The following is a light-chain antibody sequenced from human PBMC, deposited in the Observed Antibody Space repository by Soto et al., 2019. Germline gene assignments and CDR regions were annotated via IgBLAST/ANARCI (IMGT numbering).Light chain of an antibody. CDR3: CSYTTSNTRQIV. V-gene: IGLV2-14*01. Sequence: QSARTHPASGSGSPGQSITISCTETSSDVGGYNYVSWYQQHPGKAPKFMIYDVSNRPSGVSNLFSGSKSGNTASLPISGLQAEDEADYYCCSYTTSNTRQIVFGTGTKVTVL. CDR1: SSDVGGYNY. J-gene: IGLJ1*01. CDR2: DVS.